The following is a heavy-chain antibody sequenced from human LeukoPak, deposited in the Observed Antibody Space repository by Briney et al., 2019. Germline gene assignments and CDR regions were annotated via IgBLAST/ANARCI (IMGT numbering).Heavy chain of an antibody. D-gene: IGHD1-26*01. J-gene: IGHJ4*02. CDR1: DYTFTDYY. V-gene: IGHV1-2*02. Sequence: ASVTVSFKASDYTFTDYYMHWVRQAPGQGLEWMGWIDPNSGDTNYAQKFQGRVTMTRDPSISTAYMALTRLRSDDTAVYYCARDAWLVGTTNLYYFDYWGQGTLVTVSS. CDR3: ARDAWLVGTTNLYYFDY. CDR2: IDPNSGDT.